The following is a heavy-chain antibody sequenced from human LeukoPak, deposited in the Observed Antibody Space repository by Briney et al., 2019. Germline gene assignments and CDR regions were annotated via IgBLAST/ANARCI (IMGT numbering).Heavy chain of an antibody. CDR3: ARGELCCGGDCYSY. CDR1: AFTFSSYA. J-gene: IGHJ4*02. Sequence: GGSLRLSCAASAFTFSSYAMHWVRQAPGKGLEWVAVISFDGSNKYYADSVKGRFTISRDNSKNTLYLQMNSLRAEDTAVYYCARGELCCGGDCYSYWGQGTLVTVSS. CDR2: ISFDGSNK. D-gene: IGHD2-21*02. V-gene: IGHV3-30*04.